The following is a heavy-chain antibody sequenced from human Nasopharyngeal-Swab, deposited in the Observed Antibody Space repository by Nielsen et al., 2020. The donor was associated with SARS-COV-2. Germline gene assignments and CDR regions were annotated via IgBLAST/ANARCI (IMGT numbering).Heavy chain of an antibody. D-gene: IGHD5-24*01. V-gene: IGHV1-24*01. J-gene: IGHJ4*02. Sequence: ASEKVSCKVSGYTLTELSMHWVRQAPGKGLEWMGGFDPEDGETIYAQKFQGRVTMTEDTSTDTAYMELSSLRSEDTAVYYCATILSDGWTPFDYWGQGTLVTVSS. CDR1: GYTLTELS. CDR3: ATILSDGWTPFDY. CDR2: FDPEDGET.